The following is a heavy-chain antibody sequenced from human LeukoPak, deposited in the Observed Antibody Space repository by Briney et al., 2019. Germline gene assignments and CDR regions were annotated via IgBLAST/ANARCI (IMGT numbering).Heavy chain of an antibody. J-gene: IGHJ4*02. Sequence: PGGSLRLSCAASGFTFSSYAMSWVRQAPGRGLEWVSAISGSGGSTYYADSVKGRFTISRDNSKNKLSLKLNSLRAEDTAVYYCAKDPTGSSSYYFDYWGQGTLVTVSS. CDR3: AKDPTGSSSYYFDY. CDR1: GFTFSSYA. D-gene: IGHD6-6*01. CDR2: ISGSGGST. V-gene: IGHV3-23*01.